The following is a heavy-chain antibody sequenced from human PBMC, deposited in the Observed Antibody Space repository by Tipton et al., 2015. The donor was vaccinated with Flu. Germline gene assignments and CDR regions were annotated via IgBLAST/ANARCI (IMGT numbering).Heavy chain of an antibody. CDR3: AAGSSWYTENHYHYYGMDV. CDR1: GGSFSTHY. Sequence: TLSLTCDVYGGSFSTHYWSWIRQPPGKGLEWIGEITHVGNTNYNPSLKSRVTILIDASKNQFSLKVTSVTAADSAVYYCAAGSSWYTENHYHYYGMDVWDQGTTVTVS. J-gene: IGHJ6*02. V-gene: IGHV4-34*01. D-gene: IGHD6-13*01. CDR2: ITHVGNT.